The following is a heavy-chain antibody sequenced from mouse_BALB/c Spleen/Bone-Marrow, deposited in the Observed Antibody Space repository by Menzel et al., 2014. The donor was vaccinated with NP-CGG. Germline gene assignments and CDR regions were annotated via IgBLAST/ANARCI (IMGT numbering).Heavy chain of an antibody. J-gene: IGHJ4*01. V-gene: IGHV1-9*01. CDR2: ILPGSGST. CDR1: GYTFXSYW. CDR3: ARAYYVNYDAMDY. D-gene: IGHD2-10*01. Sequence: QVQLQQSGAELMKPGASMKISCKATGYTFXSYWIEWVKQRPGHGLEWIGEILPGSGSTNYNERFKGKATFTADTSSNTAYMQLSSLTCEDSAVYYCARAYYVNYDAMDYWGQGTSVTVSS.